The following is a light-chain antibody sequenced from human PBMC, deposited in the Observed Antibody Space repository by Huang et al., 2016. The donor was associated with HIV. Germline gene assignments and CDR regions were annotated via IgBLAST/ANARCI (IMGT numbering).Light chain of an antibody. CDR2: GAS. J-gene: IGKJ1*01. V-gene: IGKV3-15*01. Sequence: EIVMTQSPATLSVSPGERATLSCRASQSITNNLAWYQQKPGQPPRLRIHGASTRATGIPARCSGSGSGTEFTLSISSLQSEDFAVYYCQQYNNWPPWTFGQGTKVEF. CDR1: QSITNN. CDR3: QQYNNWPPWT.